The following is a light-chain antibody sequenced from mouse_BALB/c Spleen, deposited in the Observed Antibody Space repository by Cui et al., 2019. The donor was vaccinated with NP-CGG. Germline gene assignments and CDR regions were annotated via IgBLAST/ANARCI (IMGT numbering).Light chain of an antibody. V-gene: IGLV1*01. Sequence: QAVLTQETALTTSPGETVTLTCRSITGAVTTSNYANWVQEKPDHLFTGLIGGTNNRLPGVPARFSGSLIGDKAALTITGAQTEDEAIYFCALWYSNHWVFGGGTKLTVL. J-gene: IGLJ1*01. CDR1: TGAVTTSNY. CDR2: GTN. CDR3: ALWYSNHWV.